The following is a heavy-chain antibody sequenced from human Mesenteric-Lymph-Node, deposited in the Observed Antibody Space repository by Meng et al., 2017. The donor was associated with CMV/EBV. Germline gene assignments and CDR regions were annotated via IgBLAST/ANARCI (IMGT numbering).Heavy chain of an antibody. D-gene: IGHD2-2*01. Sequence: FSFSSGGRFWVRQATGKGLELVAFLLYDGSNNYYADSMKGRFTISRDNSNNTLYLQMNSPRAEDTAVYYCARGYCSSSSCDNGGWFDPWGQGTLVTVSS. V-gene: IGHV3-30*02. CDR3: ARGYCSSSSCDNGGWFDP. J-gene: IGHJ5*02. CDR1: FSFSSGG. CDR2: LLYDGSNN.